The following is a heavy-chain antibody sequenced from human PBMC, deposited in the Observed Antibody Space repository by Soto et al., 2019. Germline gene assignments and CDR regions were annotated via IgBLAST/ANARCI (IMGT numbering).Heavy chain of an antibody. CDR2: ITHSGST. J-gene: IGHJ5*02. Sequence: QVQLQQWGAGLLKPSGTLSLTCAVYGGSFSGYYWSWIRQPPGKGLEWIGEITHSGSTNYNPSLKSRVTISVDTPKNQFSLRLSSVTAADTAVYYCASGLTAARHPWSLAPCGQGTLVTVSS. CDR3: ASGLTAARHPWSLAP. D-gene: IGHD6-6*01. CDR1: GGSFSGYY. V-gene: IGHV4-34*01.